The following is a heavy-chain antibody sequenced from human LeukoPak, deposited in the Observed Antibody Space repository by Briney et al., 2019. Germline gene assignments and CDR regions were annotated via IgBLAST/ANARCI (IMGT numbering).Heavy chain of an antibody. J-gene: IGHJ3*02. CDR3: AKAEWELHSGNGAFDI. CDR1: GFTFITYA. D-gene: IGHD1-26*01. Sequence: GGSLRLSCAASGFTFITYAMSWVRQAPGKGLEWVSAISGSGDSTYYADSVKARFTISRDNSKNTLYLQMNSLRAEDTAVYYCAKAEWELHSGNGAFDIWGQGTMVTVSS. CDR2: ISGSGDST. V-gene: IGHV3-23*01.